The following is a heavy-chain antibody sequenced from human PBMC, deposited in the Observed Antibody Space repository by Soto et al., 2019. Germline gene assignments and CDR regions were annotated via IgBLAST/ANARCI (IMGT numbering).Heavy chain of an antibody. J-gene: IGHJ4*02. CDR2: IYHSGSA. CDR3: ARGVDYGDPNFDS. V-gene: IGHV4-4*02. Sequence: SETLSLTCAVSGGSITSTHWWTWVRQPPGKGLEWIGEIYHSGSANYNPSLKSRVTISVDKSRNHFSLGLSSVTAADTAVYYCARGVDYGDPNFDSWGQGTLVTVS. CDR1: GGSITSTHW. D-gene: IGHD4-17*01.